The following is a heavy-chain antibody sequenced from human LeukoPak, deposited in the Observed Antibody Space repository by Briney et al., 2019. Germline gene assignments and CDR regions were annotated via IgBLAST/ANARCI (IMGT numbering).Heavy chain of an antibody. D-gene: IGHD3-10*01. CDR3: VRDMGRESIFDY. CDR1: GFTFSSYA. Sequence: GGSLRLSCAASGFTFSSYAMSWVRQAPGKGLEWVSAISKGSGYIYQTDSVKGRFTISRDNAKNSLFLEMNSLRVEDTAVYYCVRDMGRESIFDYWGQGTLVTVSS. CDR2: ISKGSGYI. V-gene: IGHV3-21*01. J-gene: IGHJ4*02.